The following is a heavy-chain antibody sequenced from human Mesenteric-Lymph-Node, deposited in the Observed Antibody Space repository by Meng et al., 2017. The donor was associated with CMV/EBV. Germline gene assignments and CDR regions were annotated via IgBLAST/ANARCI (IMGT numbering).Heavy chain of an antibody. J-gene: IGHJ4*02. D-gene: IGHD5-24*01. CDR2: ITPHNGDR. Sequence: GESLKISCVASGFTFSGYGMHWVRQAPGQGLEWMGWITPHNGDRNYAHNVKGRVTMTTDRSTRTAYMDLRSLRSDDTAVYYCALGDAYTGKFDFWGQGTLVTVSS. V-gene: IGHV1-18*01. CDR1: GFTFSGYG. CDR3: ALGDAYTGKFDF.